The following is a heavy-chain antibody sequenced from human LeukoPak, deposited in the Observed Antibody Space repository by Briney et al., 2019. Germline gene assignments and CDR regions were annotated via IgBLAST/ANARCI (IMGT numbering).Heavy chain of an antibody. J-gene: IGHJ6*03. D-gene: IGHD6-13*01. Sequence: QSGGSLRLSCAASGFTFSSYEMNWVRQAPGKGLEWVSYISSSGSTIYYAESVKGRFTISRDNAKNSLYLQMNSLRAEDTAVYYCAKSSWYFNFYYYMDVWGEGTTVTISS. CDR3: AKSSWYFNFYYYMDV. CDR2: ISSSGSTI. V-gene: IGHV3-48*03. CDR1: GFTFSSYE.